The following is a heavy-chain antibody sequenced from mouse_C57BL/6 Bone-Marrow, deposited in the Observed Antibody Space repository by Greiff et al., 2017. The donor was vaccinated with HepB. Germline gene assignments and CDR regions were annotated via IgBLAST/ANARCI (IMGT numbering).Heavy chain of an antibody. CDR2: INYDGSST. CDR3: ARGTMITTGYYFDY. Sequence: EVQWVESEGGLVQPGSSMKLSCTASGFTFSDYYMAWVRQVPEKGLEWVANINYDGSSTYYLDSLKSRFIISRDNAKNILYLQMSSLKSEDTATYYCARGTMITTGYYFDYWGQGTTLTVSS. J-gene: IGHJ2*01. CDR1: GFTFSDYY. D-gene: IGHD2-4*01. V-gene: IGHV5-16*01.